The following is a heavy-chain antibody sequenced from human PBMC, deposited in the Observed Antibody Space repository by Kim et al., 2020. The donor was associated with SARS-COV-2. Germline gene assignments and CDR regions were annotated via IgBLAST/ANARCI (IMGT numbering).Heavy chain of an antibody. J-gene: IGHJ4*02. V-gene: IGHV6-1*01. CDR3: ARDYNGYRFDL. Sequence: DYAESVKSRISINADTSKNKFSLQLDSMTPEDTAIYYCARDYNGYRFDLWGQGTLVTVSS. D-gene: IGHD5-12*01.